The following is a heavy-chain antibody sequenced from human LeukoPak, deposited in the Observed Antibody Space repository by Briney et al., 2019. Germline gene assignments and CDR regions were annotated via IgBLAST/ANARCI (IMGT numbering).Heavy chain of an antibody. D-gene: IGHD3-9*01. CDR2: INPSGGST. CDR1: GYTSYY. J-gene: IGHJ4*02. CDR3: ARDRDDDILTGYPDYSFDY. V-gene: IGHV1-46*01. Sequence: ASVKVSCKASGYTSYYMHWVRQAPGQGLEWMGIINPSGGSTTYAQKFQGRVTMTRDTSTSTVYMELSRLRSKDTAVYYCARDRDDDILTGYPDYSFDYWGQGTLVTVSS.